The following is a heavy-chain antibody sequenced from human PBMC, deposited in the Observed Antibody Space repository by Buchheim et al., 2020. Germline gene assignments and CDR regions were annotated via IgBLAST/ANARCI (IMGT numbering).Heavy chain of an antibody. V-gene: IGHV3-7*01. CDR3: AREYDFWSGYRNYYGMDV. J-gene: IGHJ6*04. CDR2: INQDASST. CDR1: GFTFSSSC. D-gene: IGHD3-3*01. Sequence: EVQLVESGGGLVQPGGSRRLSCAASGFTFSSSCMNWVRQAPGKGLEWVANINQDASSTYFVDSMKGRFTMSRDNAKNLLYLKLNSLRAEDTAVYYSAREYDFWSGYRNYYGMDVWGKGT.